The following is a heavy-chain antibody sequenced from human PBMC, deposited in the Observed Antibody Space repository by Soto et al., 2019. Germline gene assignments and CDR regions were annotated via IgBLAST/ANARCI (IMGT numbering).Heavy chain of an antibody. Sequence: QLQLQESGSGLVKPSQTLSLTCAVSGGSISSGGYSWSWIRQPPGKGLEWIGYIYQSGSTYYNPSLKSRVTISVDRSTNQFSMKLRYVTDADTAVYYCARTSSSGHEPIDAFDIWGQGTMVTVSS. CDR2: IYQSGST. J-gene: IGHJ3*02. CDR3: ARTSSSGHEPIDAFDI. D-gene: IGHD6-19*01. V-gene: IGHV4-30-2*01. CDR1: GGSISSGGYS.